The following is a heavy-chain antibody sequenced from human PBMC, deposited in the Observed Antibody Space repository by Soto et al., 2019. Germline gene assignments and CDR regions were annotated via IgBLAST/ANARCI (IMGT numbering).Heavy chain of an antibody. Sequence: GGSLRLSCAASGFTFDDYAMHWVRQAPGKGLEWVSGISWNSGSIGYADSVKGRFTISRDNAKNSLYLQMNSLRAEDTALYYCAKDVLRSEASEGFDYWGQGTLVTVSS. CDR1: GFTFDDYA. V-gene: IGHV3-9*01. CDR2: ISWNSGSI. D-gene: IGHD2-15*01. CDR3: AKDVLRSEASEGFDY. J-gene: IGHJ4*02.